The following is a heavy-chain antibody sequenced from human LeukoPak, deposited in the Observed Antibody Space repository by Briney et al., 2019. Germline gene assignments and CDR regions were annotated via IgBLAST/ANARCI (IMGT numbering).Heavy chain of an antibody. D-gene: IGHD3-10*01. CDR3: ARTIRGY. CDR1: GFTFSNYW. V-gene: IGHV3-7*03. J-gene: IGHJ4*02. Sequence: GGSLRLSCAASGFTFSNYWMSWVRQAPGKGLEWVANIKEDGSEKHYVDSVKGRFTISRDNAKNSLYLQMNSLRVEDTAVYFCARTIRGYWGQGTLVTVSS. CDR2: IKEDGSEK.